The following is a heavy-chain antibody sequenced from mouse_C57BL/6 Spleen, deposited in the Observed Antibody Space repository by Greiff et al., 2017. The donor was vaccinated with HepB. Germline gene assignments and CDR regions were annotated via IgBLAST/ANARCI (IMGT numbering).Heavy chain of an antibody. D-gene: IGHD2-2*01. Sequence: EVQRVESEGGLVQPGSSMKLSCTASGFTFSDYYMAWVRQVPEKGLEWVANINYDGSSTYYLDSLKSRFIISRDNAKNILYLQMSSLKSEDTATYYCARDGEGYGFAYWGQGTLVTVSA. J-gene: IGHJ3*01. CDR3: ARDGEGYGFAY. V-gene: IGHV5-16*01. CDR1: GFTFSDYY. CDR2: INYDGSST.